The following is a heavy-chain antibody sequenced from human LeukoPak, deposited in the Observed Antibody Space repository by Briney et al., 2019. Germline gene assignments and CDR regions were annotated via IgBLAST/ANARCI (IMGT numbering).Heavy chain of an antibody. CDR1: GGSISTYY. D-gene: IGHD5-18*01. Sequence: SETLSLTCTVSGGSISTYYWNRIRQSPGKGLEWIGYIYYSGSTNSNPSLKSRVTISVDTSKNQFSLKLSSVTAADTAVYYCARVVRAADTAMVTGYYYGMDVWGQGTTVTVSS. CDR2: IYYSGST. V-gene: IGHV4-59*08. CDR3: ARVVRAADTAMVTGYYYGMDV. J-gene: IGHJ6*02.